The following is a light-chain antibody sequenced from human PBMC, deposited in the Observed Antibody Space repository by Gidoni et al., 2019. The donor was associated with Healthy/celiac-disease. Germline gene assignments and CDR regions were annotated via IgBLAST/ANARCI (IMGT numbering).Light chain of an antibody. CDR1: ALPKQY. J-gene: IGLJ2*01. Sequence: SYELTQPTSVSVAPGQTARITCSGDALPKQYAYWYQQKPGQAPVLVIYKDSERPSGIPERFSCSSSGTTVTLTISGVQAEDEADYYCQSADISGTPVFGGGTKLTVL. CDR2: KDS. V-gene: IGLV3-25*03. CDR3: QSADISGTPV.